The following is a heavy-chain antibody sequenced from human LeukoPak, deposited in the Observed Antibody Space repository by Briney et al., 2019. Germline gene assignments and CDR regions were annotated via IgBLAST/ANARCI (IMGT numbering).Heavy chain of an antibody. CDR1: GFTFSHYG. J-gene: IGHJ4*02. CDR3: ARVPDYSSGLVENY. Sequence: GRSLRLSCAASGFTFSHYGMHWVRQAPGKGLEWVSSISSSSSYIYYADSVKGRFTISRDNAKNSLYLQMNSLRAEDTAVYYCARVPDYSSGLVENYWGQGTLVTVSS. V-gene: IGHV3-21*01. D-gene: IGHD6-19*01. CDR2: ISSSSSYI.